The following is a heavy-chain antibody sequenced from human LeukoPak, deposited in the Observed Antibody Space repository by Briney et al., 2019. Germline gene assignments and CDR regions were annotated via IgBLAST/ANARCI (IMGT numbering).Heavy chain of an antibody. CDR3: ARASYYYDSSGYYRSRAFDY. CDR2: ISAYNVNT. V-gene: IGHV1-18*04. J-gene: IGHJ4*02. Sequence: ASVKVSCKASGYTFTGYYMHWVRQAPGQGLEWMGWISAYNVNTNYAQKLQGRVTMTTDTSTSTAYMELGSLRSDDTAVYFCARASYYYDSSGYYRSRAFDYWGQGTLVTVSS. CDR1: GYTFTGYY. D-gene: IGHD3-22*01.